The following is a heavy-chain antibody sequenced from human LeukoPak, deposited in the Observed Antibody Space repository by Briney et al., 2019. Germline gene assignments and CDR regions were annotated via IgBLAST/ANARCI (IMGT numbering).Heavy chain of an antibody. CDR3: ARDSRYSSGWHPKPLGY. J-gene: IGHJ4*02. CDR1: GYTFMRYG. V-gene: IGHV1-18*01. D-gene: IGHD6-19*01. Sequence: ASVKVSCKASGYTFMRYGISWVRQAPGQGLEWMGWISNYNGNTNYAENLEGRVTVTTDPSSSTANMELRSLTSDDTAVYYCARDSRYSSGWHPKPLGYWGQGTLVTVSS. CDR2: ISNYNGNT.